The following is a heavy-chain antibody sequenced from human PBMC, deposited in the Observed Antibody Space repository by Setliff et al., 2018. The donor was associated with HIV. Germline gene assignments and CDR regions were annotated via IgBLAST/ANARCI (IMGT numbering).Heavy chain of an antibody. V-gene: IGHV7-4-1*02. J-gene: IGHJ6*03. CDR1: GYIFTSYA. CDR3: AMRPPADYYYMDV. Sequence: ASVKVSCKASGYIFTSYAMNWVRQAPGQGLEWMGWINTNTGNPTYAQGFTGRFVFSLDTSVNTAYLQISSLKAEDTAVYYRAMRPPADYYYMDVWGKGTTVTVSS. CDR2: INTNTGNP.